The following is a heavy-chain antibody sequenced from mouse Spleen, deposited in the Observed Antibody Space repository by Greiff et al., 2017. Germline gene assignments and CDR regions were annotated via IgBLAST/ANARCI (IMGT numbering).Heavy chain of an antibody. CDR3: TRDYYGSSHAWFAY. D-gene: IGHD1-1*01. CDR1: GFTFSSYA. CDR2: ISSGGDYI. Sequence: EVKLVESGEGLVKPGGSLKLSCAASGFTFSSYAMSWVRQTPEKRLEWVAYISSGGDYIYYADTVKGRFTISRDNARNTLYLQMSSLKSEDTAMYYCTRDYYGSSHAWFAYWGQGTLVTVSA. J-gene: IGHJ3*01. V-gene: IGHV5-9-1*02.